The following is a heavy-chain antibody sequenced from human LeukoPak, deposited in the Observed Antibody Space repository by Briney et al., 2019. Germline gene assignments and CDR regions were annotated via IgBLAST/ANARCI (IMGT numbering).Heavy chain of an antibody. CDR2: ISGSGGST. Sequence: GGSLRLSCAASRFTFSSYAMSWVRQAPGKGLEWVSAISGSGGSTYYADSVKGRFTVSRDNSKNTLYLQMNSLTAEDTAVYYCAAYSSSWYQTIDYWGQGALVTVSS. CDR1: RFTFSSYA. V-gene: IGHV3-23*01. CDR3: AAYSSSWYQTIDY. J-gene: IGHJ4*02. D-gene: IGHD6-13*01.